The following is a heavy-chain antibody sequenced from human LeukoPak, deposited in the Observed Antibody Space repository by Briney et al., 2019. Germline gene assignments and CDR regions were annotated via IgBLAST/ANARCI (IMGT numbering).Heavy chain of an antibody. CDR2: INSDGSST. CDR1: GFTFSSYW. J-gene: IGHJ4*02. V-gene: IGHV3-74*01. CDR3: ARPYYDSSGPYFDY. D-gene: IGHD3-22*01. Sequence: PGGSLRLSCAASGFTFSSYWMHWVRQAPGKGLVWVSRINSDGSSTSYADSVKGRFTISRDNAENTLYLQMNSLRAEDTAVYYCARPYYDSSGPYFDYWGQGTLVTVSS.